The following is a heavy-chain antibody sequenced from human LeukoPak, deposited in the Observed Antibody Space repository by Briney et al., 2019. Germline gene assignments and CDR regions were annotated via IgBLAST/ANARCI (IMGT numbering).Heavy chain of an antibody. CDR3: AKDQTWIQLVIDY. D-gene: IGHD5-18*01. Sequence: GGSLRLSCAASGFTFSSYSMSWVRQAPGKGLEWVPAISGSGGSTYYADSVKGRFTISRDNSKNTLYLQMNSLRAEDTAVYYCAKDQTWIQLVIDYWGQGTLVTVSS. CDR1: GFTFSSYS. J-gene: IGHJ4*02. V-gene: IGHV3-23*01. CDR2: ISGSGGST.